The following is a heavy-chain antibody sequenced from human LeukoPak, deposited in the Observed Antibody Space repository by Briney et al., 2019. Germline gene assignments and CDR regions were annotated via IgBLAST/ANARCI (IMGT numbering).Heavy chain of an antibody. CDR3: AKAYCSSTSCHSDY. CDR2: ISWNSGSI. D-gene: IGHD2-2*01. V-gene: IGHV3-9*01. Sequence: PGGSLRLSCAASGFTFDDYAMHWVRQAPGKGLEWVSGISWNSGSIGYADSVKGRFTISRDNAKNSLYLQMNSLRAEDTALYYCAKAYCSSTSCHSDYWGQGTLVTVSS. J-gene: IGHJ4*02. CDR1: GFTFDDYA.